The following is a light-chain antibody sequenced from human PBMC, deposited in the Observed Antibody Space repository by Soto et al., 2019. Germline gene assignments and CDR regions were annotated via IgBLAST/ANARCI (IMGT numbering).Light chain of an antibody. J-gene: IGKJ1*01. CDR1: NDIRND. V-gene: IGKV1-17*01. CDR2: AAY. CDR3: LQHNAYPST. Sequence: DIQMTQSPPSLSASVGDRVIITCRASNDIRNDVRWYQQKPGKAPKRLIYAAYTLQSGVPSSFSGSGSGTEFTFPSSSLQLEDFAIYYCLQHNAYPSTFGQGTKVEIK.